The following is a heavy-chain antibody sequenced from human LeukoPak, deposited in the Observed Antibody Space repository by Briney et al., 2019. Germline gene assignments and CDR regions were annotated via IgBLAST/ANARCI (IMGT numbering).Heavy chain of an antibody. D-gene: IGHD6-13*01. J-gene: IGHJ5*02. V-gene: IGHV1-2*02. CDR2: INPNSGGT. CDR1: GYTFTGYY. Sequence: GGSLRLSCAASGYTFTGYYMHWVRQAPGQGLEWMGWINPNSGGTNYAQKFQGRVTMTRDTSISTAYMELSRLRSDDTAVYYCARGAAGSLNWFDPWGQGTLVTVSS. CDR3: ARGAAGSLNWFDP.